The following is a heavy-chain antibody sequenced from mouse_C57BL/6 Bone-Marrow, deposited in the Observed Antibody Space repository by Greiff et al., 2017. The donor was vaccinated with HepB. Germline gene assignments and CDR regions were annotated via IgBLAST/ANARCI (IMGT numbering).Heavy chain of an antibody. V-gene: IGHV3-6*01. CDR1: GYSITSGYY. CDR3: ARDRITTVVAPNYFDY. D-gene: IGHD1-1*01. J-gene: IGHJ2*01. Sequence: DVKLQESGPGLVKPSQSLSLTCSVTGYSITSGYYWNWIRQFPGNKLEWMGYISYDGSNNYNPSLKNRISITRDTSKNQFFLKLNSVTTEDTATYYCARDRITTVVAPNYFDYWGQGTTLTVSS. CDR2: ISYDGSN.